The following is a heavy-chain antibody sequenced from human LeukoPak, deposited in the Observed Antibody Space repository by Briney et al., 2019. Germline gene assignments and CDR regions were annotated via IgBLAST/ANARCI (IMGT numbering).Heavy chain of an antibody. Sequence: GESLRISCKGSGYSFTSYWIGWVRQMPGKGLVWMGIIYPGDSDTRYSPSFQGQVTISADKSISTAYLPWSSLKASDTALYYCARYRYCSSTSCYLNWFDPWGQGTLVTVSS. D-gene: IGHD2-2*01. J-gene: IGHJ5*02. CDR3: ARYRYCSSTSCYLNWFDP. CDR1: GYSFTSYW. CDR2: IYPGDSDT. V-gene: IGHV5-51*01.